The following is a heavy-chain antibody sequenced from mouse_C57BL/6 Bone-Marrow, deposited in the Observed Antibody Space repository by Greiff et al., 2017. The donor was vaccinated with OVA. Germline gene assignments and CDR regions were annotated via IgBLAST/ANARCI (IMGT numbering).Heavy chain of an antibody. CDR1: GYTFTNYW. Sequence: VQLQQPGAELVRPGTSVKLSCKASGYTFTNYWMHWVKQRPGQGLEWIGVIAPSDSYINYNQKFKCRATLTVDTSSSTADMHLSSLTSVDSAVYYCAHYGSRLYLHYWGQGTSLTVSS. J-gene: IGHJ2*02. V-gene: IGHV1-59*01. CDR3: AHYGSRLYLHY. D-gene: IGHD1-1*01. CDR2: IAPSDSYI.